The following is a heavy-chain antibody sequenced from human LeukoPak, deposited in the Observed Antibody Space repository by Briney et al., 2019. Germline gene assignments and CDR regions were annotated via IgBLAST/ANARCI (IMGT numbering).Heavy chain of an antibody. J-gene: IGHJ4*02. CDR1: GFTFSSYG. V-gene: IGHV3-30*03. D-gene: IGHD1-1*01. Sequence: GRSLRLSCAASGFTFSSYGMHWVRQAPGKGLEWVAVVSYDGGNKYYADSVKGRFTVSRDNSKNKLYLQMNSLRAEDTAVYYCARDLTGTFDHWGQGTLVTVSS. CDR2: VSYDGGNK. CDR3: ARDLTGTFDH.